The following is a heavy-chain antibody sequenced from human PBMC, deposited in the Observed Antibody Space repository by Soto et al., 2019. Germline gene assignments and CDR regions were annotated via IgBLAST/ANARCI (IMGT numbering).Heavy chain of an antibody. CDR2: IIPIFGTA. CDR3: ARDAIIAVAGTVYYYYYGMEV. V-gene: IGHV1-69*13. Sequence: SVKVSSKASGGTFSSYAISWVRQAPGQGLEWMGGIIPIFGTANYAQKFQGRVTITADESTSTAYMELSSLRSEDTAVYYFARDAIIAVAGTVYYYYYGMEVWGQGTTVTVSS. D-gene: IGHD6-19*01. J-gene: IGHJ6*02. CDR1: GGTFSSYA.